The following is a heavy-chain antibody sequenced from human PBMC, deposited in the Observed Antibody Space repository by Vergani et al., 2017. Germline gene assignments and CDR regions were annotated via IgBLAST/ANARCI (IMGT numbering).Heavy chain of an antibody. J-gene: IGHJ3*01. V-gene: IGHV4-34*01. CDR2: IDDKGKS. CDR1: GAAFNSYQ. Sequence: QVQLQESGPGLLKTSETLSLTCAVSGAAFNSYQWTWIRQSPGRGLEWIGEIDDKGKSICNPTLKSRVTISVDNSKRHFSLHVTSVTAADSAMYYCMRRDFWVGPRTFDFWGAGTPVTVSS. D-gene: IGHD3-3*01. CDR3: MRRDFWVGPRTFDF.